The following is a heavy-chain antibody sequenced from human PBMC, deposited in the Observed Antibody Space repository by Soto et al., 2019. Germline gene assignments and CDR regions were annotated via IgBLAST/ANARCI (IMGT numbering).Heavy chain of an antibody. J-gene: IGHJ2*01. V-gene: IGHV3-72*01. Sequence: EVQLVESGGGLVQPGGSLRLSCAASGFIFSDHYMDWVRQAPGKGLEWVGRTGSKADSHTTEYAASVKGRFTISRDASKXLLYRQMNSLKTEDTAVYYCARDSAGAAPSGWYFDLWGRGTLVTVSS. D-gene: IGHD1-26*01. CDR2: TGSKADSHTT. CDR3: ARDSAGAAPSGWYFDL. CDR1: GFIFSDHY.